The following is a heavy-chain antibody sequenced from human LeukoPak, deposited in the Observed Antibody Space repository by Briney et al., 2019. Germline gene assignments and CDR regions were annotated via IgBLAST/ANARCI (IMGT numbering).Heavy chain of an antibody. Sequence: GGSLRLSCAASGFTFSDYYMSWIRQAPGKGLEWVSYISSSASTIYYADSVKGRFTISRDNAKNSLYLQMNSLRAEDTAMYYCARAGGSSVSHSDYWGQGTLVTVSS. J-gene: IGHJ4*02. V-gene: IGHV3-11*01. CDR1: GFTFSDYY. D-gene: IGHD3-10*01. CDR3: ARAGGSSVSHSDY. CDR2: ISSSASTI.